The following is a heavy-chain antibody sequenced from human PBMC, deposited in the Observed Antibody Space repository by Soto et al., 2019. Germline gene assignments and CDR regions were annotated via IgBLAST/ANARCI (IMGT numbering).Heavy chain of an antibody. Sequence: QVQLVESGGGVAQPGRSLRLSCAASGFSFSTYGMHWVRQAPGKGLEWVAVIWYDGSNKYYADSVKGRFTISRDNSKNTLYLQMNSLRAEDTAVYYWARDDCSGGRCYPDYWGQGTLVIVSS. J-gene: IGHJ4*02. CDR3: ARDDCSGGRCYPDY. CDR2: IWYDGSNK. D-gene: IGHD2-15*01. CDR1: GFSFSTYG. V-gene: IGHV3-33*01.